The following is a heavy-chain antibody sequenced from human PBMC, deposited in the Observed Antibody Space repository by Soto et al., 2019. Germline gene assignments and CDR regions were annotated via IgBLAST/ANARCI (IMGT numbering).Heavy chain of an antibody. J-gene: IGHJ4*02. CDR3: ARRAETNGWNGFGADKYYFDF. CDR2: LNPNTGNS. Sequence: ASVKVSCKASGYTFTSYDIYWVRQATGQGLEWMGWLNPNTGNSGYAQKFQGRITVTSDTSINTVHMELSSLRSEDTAVYYCARRAETNGWNGFGADKYYFDFWGQGTLVTVSS. D-gene: IGHD1-1*01. CDR1: GYTFTSYD. V-gene: IGHV1-8*01.